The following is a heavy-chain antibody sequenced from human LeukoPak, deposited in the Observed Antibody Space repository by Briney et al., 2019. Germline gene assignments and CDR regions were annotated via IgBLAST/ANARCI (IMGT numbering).Heavy chain of an antibody. J-gene: IGHJ5*02. D-gene: IGHD3-22*01. CDR3: ASLNDYDSSSYYADTGT. CDR2: IIPIFGTA. Sequence: SVKVSCRASGGTFSSYAFSWVRQAPGQGLEWMGGIIPIFGTANYAQKFQGRVTITADESTSTAYMEVSSLRSEDTAVYYCASLNDYDSSSYYADTGTCGQGTLVTVSS. CDR1: GGTFSSYA. V-gene: IGHV1-69*13.